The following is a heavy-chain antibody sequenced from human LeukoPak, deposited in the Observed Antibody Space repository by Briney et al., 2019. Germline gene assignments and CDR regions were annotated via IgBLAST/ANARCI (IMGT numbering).Heavy chain of an antibody. D-gene: IGHD5-24*01. CDR2: ISPNGGVT. J-gene: IGHJ4*02. CDR1: GYTFTNYF. V-gene: IGHV1-2*02. CDR3: ASLKDGYNFHH. Sequence: ASVTVSCKPFGYTFTNYFLHWVRQAPGQGLEWMGWISPNGGVTKYTQKFQGRVTMTRDTSISTAYMELTSLTSDDTAVYYCASLKDGYNFHHWGQGTLVTVSS.